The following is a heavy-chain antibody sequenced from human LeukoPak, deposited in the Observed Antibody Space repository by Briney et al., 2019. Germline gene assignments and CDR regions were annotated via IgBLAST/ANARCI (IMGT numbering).Heavy chain of an antibody. D-gene: IGHD4-17*01. J-gene: IGHJ2*01. CDR2: INHSGST. V-gene: IGHV4-34*01. CDR1: GFTFSNAY. Sequence: PGGSLRLSCAASGFTFSNAYMSWIRQPPGKGLEWIGEINHSGSTNYNPSLKSRVTISVDTSKNQFSLKLSSVTAADTSVYYCARTRTVTPAWWYFDLWGRGTLVTVSS. CDR3: ARTRTVTPAWWYFDL.